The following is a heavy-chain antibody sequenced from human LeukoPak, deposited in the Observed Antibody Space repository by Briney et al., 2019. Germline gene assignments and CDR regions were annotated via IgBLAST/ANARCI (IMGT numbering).Heavy chain of an antibody. CDR2: IWYDGSNK. CDR3: ARADQQLWSYYFDY. CDR1: GFTFSSYG. Sequence: GGSLRLSCAASGFTFSSYGMPWVRQAPGKGLEWVAVIWYDGSNKYYADSVKGRFTISRDNSKNTLYLQMNSLRAEDTAVYYCARADQQLWSYYFDYWGQGTLVTVSS. V-gene: IGHV3-33*01. J-gene: IGHJ4*02. D-gene: IGHD5-18*01.